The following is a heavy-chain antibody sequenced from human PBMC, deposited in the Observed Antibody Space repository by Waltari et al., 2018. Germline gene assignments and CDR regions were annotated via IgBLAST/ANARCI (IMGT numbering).Heavy chain of an antibody. CDR2: IKQDGSEK. CDR1: GFTFRSYW. D-gene: IGHD6-19*01. Sequence: EVQLVESGGGLVQPGGSLRRSCAASGFTFRSYWMSWVRQAQGKGLEWVANIKQDGSEKYYVDSVKGRFTISRDNAKNSLYLQMNSLRAEDTAVYYCARYAVAYDYWGQGTLVTVSS. J-gene: IGHJ4*02. CDR3: ARYAVAYDY. V-gene: IGHV3-7*01.